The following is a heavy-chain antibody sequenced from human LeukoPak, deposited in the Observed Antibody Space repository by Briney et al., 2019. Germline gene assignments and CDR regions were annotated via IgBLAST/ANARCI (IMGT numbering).Heavy chain of an antibody. V-gene: IGHV4-34*01. CDR2: INHSGST. CDR3: ARSNRGYSSGFDY. J-gene: IGHJ4*02. D-gene: IGHD5-18*01. Sequence: SETLSLTCAVYGGSFSGYYWSWIRPPPGKGLEWIGEINHSGSTNYNPSLKSRVTISVDTSKNQFSLKLSSVTAADTAVYYCARSNRGYSSGFDYWGQGTLVTVSS. CDR1: GGSFSGYY.